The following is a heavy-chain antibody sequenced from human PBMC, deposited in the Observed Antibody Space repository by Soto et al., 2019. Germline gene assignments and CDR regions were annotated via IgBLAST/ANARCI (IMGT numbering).Heavy chain of an antibody. CDR2: IYPGDSDT. V-gene: IGHV5-51*01. Sequence: PGESLKISCKGSGYSFTSYWIGWVRQMPGKGLEWMGIIYPGDSDTRYSPSFQGQVTISADKSISTAYLQWSSLKASDTAMYYCARRPLLGYCSSTSCHGGNWFDPWGQGTLVTVSS. CDR3: ARRPLLGYCSSTSCHGGNWFDP. CDR1: GYSFTSYW. D-gene: IGHD2-2*01. J-gene: IGHJ5*02.